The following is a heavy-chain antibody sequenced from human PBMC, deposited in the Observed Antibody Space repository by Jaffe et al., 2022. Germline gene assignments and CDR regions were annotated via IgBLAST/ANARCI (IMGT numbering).Heavy chain of an antibody. Sequence: QVQLQQWGAGLLKPSETLSLTCAVYGGSFSGYYWSWIRQPPGKGLEWIGEINHSGSTNYNPSLKSRVTISVDTSKNQFSLKLSSVTAADTAVYYCARTYLRYYYGSGSYYSAFDIWGQGTMVTVSS. J-gene: IGHJ3*02. CDR1: GGSFSGYY. CDR2: INHSGST. CDR3: ARTYLRYYYGSGSYYSAFDI. V-gene: IGHV4-34*01. D-gene: IGHD3-10*01.